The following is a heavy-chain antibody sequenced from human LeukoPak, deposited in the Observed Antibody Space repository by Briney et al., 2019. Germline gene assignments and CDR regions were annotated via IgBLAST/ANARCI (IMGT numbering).Heavy chain of an antibody. D-gene: IGHD7-27*01. Sequence: GAPLRLSSASSGFTISYSWMSFLRPAAGGLQEWAANINQDGSTKDYVYSMKGRITISRDNNRNSLLLQMSIRRHDATVVYYCATSTHWVAGDVWGQGSTVTVSS. V-gene: IGHV3-7*01. CDR1: GFTISYSW. CDR2: INQDGSTK. J-gene: IGHJ6*02. CDR3: ATSTHWVAGDV.